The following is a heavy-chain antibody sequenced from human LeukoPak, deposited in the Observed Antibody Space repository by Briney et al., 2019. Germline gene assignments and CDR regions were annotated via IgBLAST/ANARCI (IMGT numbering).Heavy chain of an antibody. D-gene: IGHD1-14*01. CDR3: ARNPNAPYYYYYYYMDV. CDR2: TYYRSKWYN. V-gene: IGHV6-1*01. Sequence: SQTLSLTCAISGDSVSSNSAAWNWIRQSPSRGLEWLGRTYYRSKWYNDYAVSVKSRITINPDTSKNQFSLKLSSVTAADTAVYYCARNPNAPYYYYYYYMDVWGKGTTVTVSS. CDR1: GDSVSSNSAA. J-gene: IGHJ6*03.